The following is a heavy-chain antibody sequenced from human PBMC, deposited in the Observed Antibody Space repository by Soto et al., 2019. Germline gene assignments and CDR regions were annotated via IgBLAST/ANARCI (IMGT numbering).Heavy chain of an antibody. Sequence: QVQLVQSGAEVKKPGASVRVSCKASGYTLTNYGITWVRQAPGQGLEWMGWIGAYNGNTDYAQKLQGRVTTTTDTSTSTAYMELRSLRSDDTAVYYCARDACTGGPRYNGRADNWGQGTLVTVAS. CDR3: ARDACTGGPRYNGRADN. V-gene: IGHV1-18*01. CDR1: GYTLTNYG. D-gene: IGHD2-8*02. J-gene: IGHJ4*02. CDR2: IGAYNGNT.